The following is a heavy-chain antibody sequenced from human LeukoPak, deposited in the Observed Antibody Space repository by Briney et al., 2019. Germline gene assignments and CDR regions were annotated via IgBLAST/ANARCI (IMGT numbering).Heavy chain of an antibody. V-gene: IGHV3-23*01. CDR1: GFTFSSYA. CDR3: AEDLAVGGN. D-gene: IGHD3-16*01. J-gene: IGHJ4*02. CDR2: IRGSGGTT. Sequence: GGSLRLSCAASGFTFSSYAMSWVRQAPGKGLEWVSAIRGSGGTTSYADSVKGRFTISRDNSKNTLYLQMNSLRAEDTAVYYCAEDLAVGGNWGQGALVTVSS.